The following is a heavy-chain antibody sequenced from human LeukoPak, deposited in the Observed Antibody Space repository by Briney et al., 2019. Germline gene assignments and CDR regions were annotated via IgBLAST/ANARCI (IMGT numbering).Heavy chain of an antibody. V-gene: IGHV4-39*01. CDR3: ARHSPLYSSSWYGAVWVPTPGGHFDY. J-gene: IGHJ4*02. D-gene: IGHD6-13*01. Sequence: SETLSLTCTVSGGSISSSSYYWGWIRQPPGKGLEWIGSIYYSGSTYYNPSLKSRVTISVDTSKNQFSLKLSSVTAADTAVYYCARHSPLYSSSWYGAVWVPTPGGHFDYWGQGTLVTVSS. CDR1: GGSISSSSYY. CDR2: IYYSGST.